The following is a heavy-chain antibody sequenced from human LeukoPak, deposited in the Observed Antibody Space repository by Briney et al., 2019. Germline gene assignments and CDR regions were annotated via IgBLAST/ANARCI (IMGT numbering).Heavy chain of an antibody. CDR3: ARIGGDYSYGMDV. CDR1: GDSVSSNSVA. J-gene: IGHJ6*02. D-gene: IGHD2-21*01. CDR2: TYYRSKWYS. V-gene: IGHV6-1*01. Sequence: SQTLSLTCAISGDSVSSNSVAWNWIKQSPSRGLEWLGRTYYRSKWYSDYAVSIKGRITIKPDTSKNHFSLQLNSVTPEDTAVYYCARIGGDYSYGMDVWGQGTTVTVSS.